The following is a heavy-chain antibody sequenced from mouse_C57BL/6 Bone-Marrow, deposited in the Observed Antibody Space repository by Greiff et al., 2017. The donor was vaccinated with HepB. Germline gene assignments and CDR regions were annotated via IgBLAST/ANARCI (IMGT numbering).Heavy chain of an antibody. V-gene: IGHV1-26*01. CDR3: ARGGSDYAMDY. D-gene: IGHD1-1*01. CDR2: INPNNGGT. Sequence: EVQLQQSGPELVKPGASVKISCKASGYTFTDYYMNWVKQSHGKSLEWIGDINPNNGGTSYNQKFKGKATLTVDKSSSTAYMELRSLTSEDSAVYYCARGGSDYAMDYWGQGTSVTVSS. J-gene: IGHJ4*01. CDR1: GYTFTDYY.